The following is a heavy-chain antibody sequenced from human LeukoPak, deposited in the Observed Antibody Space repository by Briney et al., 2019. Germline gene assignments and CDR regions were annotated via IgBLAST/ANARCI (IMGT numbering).Heavy chain of an antibody. J-gene: IGHJ4*02. CDR2: ISGSGGST. V-gene: IGHV3-23*01. CDR1: GFTFSSYA. Sequence: GGSLRLSCAASGFTFSSYAMSWVRQAPGKGLEWVSAISGSGGSTYYADSVKGRFTISRDNSKNKLYLQMNSLRAEDTAVYYCAKCDPAGYNDSSGYYGSLYYFDYWGQGTLVTVSS. D-gene: IGHD3-22*01. CDR3: AKCDPAGYNDSSGYYGSLYYFDY.